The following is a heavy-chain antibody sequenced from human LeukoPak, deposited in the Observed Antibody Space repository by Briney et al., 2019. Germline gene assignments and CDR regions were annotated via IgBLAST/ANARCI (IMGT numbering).Heavy chain of an antibody. CDR2: IIPIFGTT. D-gene: IGHD5-18*01. J-gene: IGHJ4*02. V-gene: IGHV1-69*05. Sequence: GASVKVSCKASGGTFSSYAISWVRQAPGQGLEWIGRIIPIFGTTNYAQKFQGRVTITTDESTSTAYMELSSLRSEDTAVYYCARDGNVDTAMVFEFDYWGQGTLVTVSS. CDR3: ARDGNVDTAMVFEFDY. CDR1: GGTFSSYA.